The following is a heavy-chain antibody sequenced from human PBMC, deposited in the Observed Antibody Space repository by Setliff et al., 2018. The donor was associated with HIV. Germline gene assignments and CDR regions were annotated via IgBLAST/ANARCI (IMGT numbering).Heavy chain of an antibody. V-gene: IGHV4-38-2*01. D-gene: IGHD3-22*01. CDR2: IYHSGST. CDR1: GYFISSGYY. Sequence: SETLSLTCGVSGYFISSGYYWAWIRQSPGKGLEWIGTIYHSGSTYYNPSLKSRVTISVDTSKNQFSLNLSSVTAADTAVYYCARSAYDSSGLPYWGQGTLVTVSS. CDR3: ARSAYDSSGLPY. J-gene: IGHJ4*02.